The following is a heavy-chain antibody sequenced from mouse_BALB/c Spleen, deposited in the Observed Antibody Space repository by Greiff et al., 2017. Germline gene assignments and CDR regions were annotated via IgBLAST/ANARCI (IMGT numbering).Heavy chain of an antibody. CDR3: ARSESTMITPFDY. CDR1: GFSLTSYG. Sequence: QVHVKQSGPGLVAPSQSLSITCTVSGFSLTSYGVHWVRQPPGKGLEWLGVIWAGGSTNYNSALMSRLSISKDNSKSQVFLKMNSLQTDDTAMYYCARSESTMITPFDYWGQGTTLTVSS. D-gene: IGHD2-4*01. CDR2: IWAGGST. V-gene: IGHV2-9*02. J-gene: IGHJ2*01.